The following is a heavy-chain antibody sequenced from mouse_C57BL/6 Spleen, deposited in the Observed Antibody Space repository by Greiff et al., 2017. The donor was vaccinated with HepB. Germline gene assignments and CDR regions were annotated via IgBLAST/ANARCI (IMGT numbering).Heavy chain of an antibody. CDR1: GFTFSSYA. J-gene: IGHJ3*01. Sequence: EVKLVESGGGLVKPGGSLKLSCAASGFTFSSYAMSWVRQTPEKRLEWVATISDGGSYTYYPDNVKGRFTISRDKAKNNLYLQMSHLKAEDTAMYYCARGYYSNFGGFAYWGQGTLVTVSA. CDR2: ISDGGSYT. V-gene: IGHV5-4*03. CDR3: ARGYYSNFGGFAY. D-gene: IGHD2-5*01.